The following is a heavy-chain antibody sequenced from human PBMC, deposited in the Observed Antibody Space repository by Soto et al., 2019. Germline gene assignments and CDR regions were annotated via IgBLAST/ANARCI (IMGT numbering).Heavy chain of an antibody. CDR1: GGTFSSYA. CDR3: ARVYCSSTSCYSYYYSGMDV. CDR2: IIPIFGTA. D-gene: IGHD2-2*02. J-gene: IGHJ6*02. Sequence: SVKVSCKASGGTFSSYAISWVRQAPGQGLEWMGGIIPIFGTANYAQKFQGRVTITADESTSTAYMELSSLRSEDTAVYYCARVYCSSTSCYSYYYSGMDVWGQGTTVTVSS. V-gene: IGHV1-69*13.